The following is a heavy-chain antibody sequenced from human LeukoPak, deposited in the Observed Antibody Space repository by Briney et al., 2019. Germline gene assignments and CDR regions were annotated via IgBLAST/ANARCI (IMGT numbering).Heavy chain of an antibody. J-gene: IGHJ3*02. CDR2: IYTSGST. CDR1: GSITGYY. Sequence: SETLSLTCTVSGSITGYYWSWIRQPPGKGLEWIGYIYTSGSTNYNPSLKSRVTISVDTSKNQFPLDLSSVTAADTAVYYCARQKCTSTSCLTKNAFDMWGQGTMVTVSS. CDR3: ARQKCTSTSCLTKNAFDM. V-gene: IGHV4-4*09. D-gene: IGHD2-2*01.